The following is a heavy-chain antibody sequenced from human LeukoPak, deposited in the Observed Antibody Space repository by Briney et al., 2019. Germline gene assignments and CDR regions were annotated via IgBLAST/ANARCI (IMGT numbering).Heavy chain of an antibody. CDR3: ARDGVAAAGRFFDF. V-gene: IGHV4-4*07. J-gene: IGHJ4*02. Sequence: SETLSLTCTVSGGSISTYYWSWIRQPAGKGLEWIGRIYSSGSTNYNPSLQSRVTMSVYTPKNQVSLNQTSVSAADTAVYYCARDGVAAAGRFFDFWGQGTLVTASS. D-gene: IGHD6-13*01. CDR2: IYSSGST. CDR1: GGSISTYY.